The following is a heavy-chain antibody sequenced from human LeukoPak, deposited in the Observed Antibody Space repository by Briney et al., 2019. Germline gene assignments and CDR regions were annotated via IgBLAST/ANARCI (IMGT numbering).Heavy chain of an antibody. CDR3: AREFDTAMVD. V-gene: IGHV4-30-4*01. D-gene: IGHD5-18*01. J-gene: IGHJ4*02. Sequence: SETLSLTCTVSGGSLSSGDYYWSWIRQPPGKGLEWIGYIYYSGSTYYNPSLKSRVTISVDTSKNQFSLKLSSVTAADTAVYYCAREFDTAMVDWGQGTLVTVSS. CDR1: GGSLSSGDYY. CDR2: IYYSGST.